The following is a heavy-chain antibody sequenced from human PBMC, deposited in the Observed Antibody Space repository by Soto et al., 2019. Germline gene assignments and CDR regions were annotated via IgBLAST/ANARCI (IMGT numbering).Heavy chain of an antibody. J-gene: IGHJ4*02. Sequence: PSETLSLTCSVSAYTISSGYHWAWIRQPPGKGLEWIATIYHSGSTYYTPSLKSRVTISVDTSNNQFSLELSPVTAADTAVYYCARVTYDTLDYWGQGTLVTVSS. CDR1: AYTISSGYH. D-gene: IGHD3-9*01. CDR3: ARVTYDTLDY. V-gene: IGHV4-38-2*02. CDR2: IYHSGST.